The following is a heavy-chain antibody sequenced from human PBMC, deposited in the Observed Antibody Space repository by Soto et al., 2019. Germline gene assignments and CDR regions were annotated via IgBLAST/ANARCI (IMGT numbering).Heavy chain of an antibody. CDR2: IIPMFGIV. CDR3: AGEVGGTGLKF. Sequence: QVHLVQSGTEARKPGSSVNVSCETSGGNFNSYGFNWVRQVPGQRLEWMGGIIPMFGIVKVGQIFQPRVAVTADQSTGKVYTERTRLSPEDRAGYCCAGEVGGTGLKFWCQGTLVIVSS. CDR1: GGNFNSYG. J-gene: IGHJ4*02. D-gene: IGHD3-9*01. V-gene: IGHV1-69*12.